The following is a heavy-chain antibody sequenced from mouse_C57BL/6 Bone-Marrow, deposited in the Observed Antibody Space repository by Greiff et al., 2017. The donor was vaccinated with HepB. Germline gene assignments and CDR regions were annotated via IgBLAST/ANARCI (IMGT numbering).Heavy chain of an antibody. CDR3: TRVGSYYSREYYAMDY. CDR2: ISSGGDYI. CDR1: GFTFSSDA. D-gene: IGHD2-12*01. J-gene: IGHJ4*01. V-gene: IGHV5-9-1*02. Sequence: EVQRVESGEGLVKPGGSLKLSCAAPGFTFSSDAMSWVRQTPEKRLEWVAYISSGGDYIYYADTVKGRFTISRDTARNTLYLQMSSLKSEDTAMYYCTRVGSYYSREYYAMDYWGQGTSVTVSS.